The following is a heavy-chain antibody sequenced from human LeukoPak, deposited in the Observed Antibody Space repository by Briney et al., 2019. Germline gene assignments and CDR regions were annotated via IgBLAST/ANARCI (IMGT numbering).Heavy chain of an antibody. CDR2: ISSSSSTI. D-gene: IGHD3-22*01. CDR3: AKDMLFGLSYYDSSGYDY. J-gene: IGHJ4*02. CDR1: GFTFSSYS. V-gene: IGHV3-48*01. Sequence: GGSLRLSCAASGFTFSSYSMNWVRQAPGKGLEWVSYISSSSSTIYYADPVKGRFTISRDNAKNSLYLQMNSLRAEDTAVYYCAKDMLFGLSYYDSSGYDYWGQGTLVSVSS.